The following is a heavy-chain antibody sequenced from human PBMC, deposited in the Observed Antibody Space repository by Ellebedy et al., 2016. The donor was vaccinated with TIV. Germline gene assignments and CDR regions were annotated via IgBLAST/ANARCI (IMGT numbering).Heavy chain of an antibody. D-gene: IGHD3-9*01. J-gene: IGHJ4*02. CDR1: GGTFSSYA. Sequence: AASVKVSCKASGGTFSSYAISWVRQAPGQGLEWMGGIIPIFGTANYAQKFQGRVTITADESTSTAYMELSSLRSEDTAVYYCVGARQAGVRYFDWGETSQFDYWGQGTLVTVSS. V-gene: IGHV1-69*13. CDR3: VGARQAGVRYFDWGETSQFDY. CDR2: IIPIFGTA.